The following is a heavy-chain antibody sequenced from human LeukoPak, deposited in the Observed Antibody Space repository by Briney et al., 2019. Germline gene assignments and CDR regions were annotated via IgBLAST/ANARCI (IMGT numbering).Heavy chain of an antibody. V-gene: IGHV3-30*18. CDR3: AKDPQVGATRGNYFDY. J-gene: IGHJ4*02. CDR1: EFTFSSYG. CDR2: ISYDGSNK. Sequence: PGGSLRLSCAASEFTFSSYGMHWVRQAPGKGLEWVAVISYDGSNKYYEDSVKGRFTISRDNSKNTLYLQMNSLRTEDTAVYYSAKDPQVGATRGNYFDYWRQGTLVTVS. D-gene: IGHD1-26*01.